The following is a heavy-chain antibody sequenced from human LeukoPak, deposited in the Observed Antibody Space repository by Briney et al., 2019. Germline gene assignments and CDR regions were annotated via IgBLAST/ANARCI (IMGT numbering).Heavy chain of an antibody. CDR2: ISGSGSGT. J-gene: IGHJ3*02. Sequence: GGSLRLSCAASGFTFSSYALSWVRQVPGKGLEWVSGISGSGSGTYYADSVKGRFTISRDNSKNTLYLQMNSLRGEDSAVYYCAKVPPVGNYYDSHGYYYNAFDIWGQGTPVTVSP. CDR1: GFTFSSYA. D-gene: IGHD3-22*01. CDR3: AKVPPVGNYYDSHGYYYNAFDI. V-gene: IGHV3-23*01.